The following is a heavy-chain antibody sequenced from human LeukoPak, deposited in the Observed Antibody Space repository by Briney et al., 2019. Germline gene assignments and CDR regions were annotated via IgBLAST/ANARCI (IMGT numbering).Heavy chain of an antibody. CDR3: ATIVPRGGYYDSSGLIDY. J-gene: IGHJ4*02. Sequence: GPVKVSCKASGYTFTGYYMHWVRQAPGQGLEWMGWINPNSGGTNYAQKFQGRVAMTEDTSTDTAYMELSSLRSEDTAVYYCATIVPRGGYYDSSGLIDYWGQGTLVTVSS. CDR2: INPNSGGT. V-gene: IGHV1-2*02. D-gene: IGHD3-22*01. CDR1: GYTFTGYY.